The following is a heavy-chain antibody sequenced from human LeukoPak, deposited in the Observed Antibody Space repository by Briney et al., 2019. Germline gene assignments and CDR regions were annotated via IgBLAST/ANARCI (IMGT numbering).Heavy chain of an antibody. CDR3: ARMRPALLAAAGTGFDY. Sequence: ASLKASCKVSGYTFTSYGISWVRQAPEQGLEWMGWISSYNYNTIYAQKLQGRVTMTTDTSTSTASMELRSLRSDDAAVYYCARMRPALLAAAGTGFDYWGQGTLVTVSS. D-gene: IGHD6-13*01. V-gene: IGHV1-18*01. CDR2: ISSYNYNT. CDR1: GYTFTSYG. J-gene: IGHJ4*02.